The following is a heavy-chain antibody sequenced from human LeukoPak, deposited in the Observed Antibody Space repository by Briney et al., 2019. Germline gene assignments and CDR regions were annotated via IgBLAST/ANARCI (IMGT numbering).Heavy chain of an antibody. D-gene: IGHD1-26*01. CDR2: INSDGSST. CDR3: AASSGGSYFFDY. V-gene: IGHV3-74*01. J-gene: IGHJ4*02. CDR1: GFTFSSYW. Sequence: EGSLRLSCAASGFTFSSYWMHWVRQAPGKGLVWVSRINSDGSSTTYADSVKGRFTISRDNAKNTLYLQMNSLRAEDTAVYYCAASSGGSYFFDYWGQGTLVTVSS.